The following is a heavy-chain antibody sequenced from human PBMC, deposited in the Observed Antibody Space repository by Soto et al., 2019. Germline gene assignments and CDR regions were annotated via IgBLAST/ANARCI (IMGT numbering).Heavy chain of an antibody. V-gene: IGHV1-24*01. CDR3: ATGKDTYYYDSSGYYVAFDY. D-gene: IGHD3-22*01. CDR2: FDPEDGET. J-gene: IGHJ4*02. CDR1: GYTLTELS. Sequence: ASVKVSCKVSGYTLTELSMHWVRQAPGKGLEWMGGFDPEDGETIYAQKFQGRVTMTEDTSTDTAYMELSSLRSEDTAVYYCATGKDTYYYDSSGYYVAFDYWGQGTLVTVYS.